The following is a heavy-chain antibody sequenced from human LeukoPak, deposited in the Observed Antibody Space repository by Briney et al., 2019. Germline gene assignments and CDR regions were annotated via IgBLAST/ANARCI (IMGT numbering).Heavy chain of an antibody. CDR3: AKDIAPGEAAAGTGYFQH. Sequence: GGSLRLSCAASGFTFDDYTMHWVRQAPGKGLEWVSLISWDGGSTYYADSVKGRFTISRDNSKNSVYLQMNSLRTEDTALYYCAKDIAPGEAAAGTGYFQHWRQGTLVTVSS. CDR1: GFTFDDYT. CDR2: ISWDGGST. J-gene: IGHJ1*01. V-gene: IGHV3-43*01. D-gene: IGHD6-13*01.